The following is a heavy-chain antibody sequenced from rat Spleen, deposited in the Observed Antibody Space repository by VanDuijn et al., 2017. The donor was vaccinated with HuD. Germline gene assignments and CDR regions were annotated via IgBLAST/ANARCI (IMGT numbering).Heavy chain of an antibody. CDR2: ISASGGST. J-gene: IGHJ2*01. D-gene: IGHD4-4*01. CDR1: GFTFTSFP. V-gene: IGHV5-46*01. Sequence: EVQLVESGGGLVQPGRSLKLSCAASGFTFTSFPVAWVRQAPTKGLEWVATISASGGSTYFRDSVKGRFTISRDVTKTTLYLQMNSLRSEDTATYYCTRGRVYFEYTGFEYWGQGVMVTVSS. CDR3: TRGRVYFEYTGFEY.